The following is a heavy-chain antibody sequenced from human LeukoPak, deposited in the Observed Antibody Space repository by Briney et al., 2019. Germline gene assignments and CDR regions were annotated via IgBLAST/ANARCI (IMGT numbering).Heavy chain of an antibody. CDR3: ARHARGCSGGSCYGWFDP. CDR1: GYSFTTYW. V-gene: IGHV5-51*01. CDR2: IYPGDSDI. D-gene: IGHD2-15*01. Sequence: GESLKISCKGSGYSFTTYWIGWVRQMPGKGLEWMGIIYPGDSDIRYSPSFQGQVTISADKSTSTAYLQWSSLEASDTALYYCARHARGCSGGSCYGWFDPWGQGTLVTVSS. J-gene: IGHJ5*02.